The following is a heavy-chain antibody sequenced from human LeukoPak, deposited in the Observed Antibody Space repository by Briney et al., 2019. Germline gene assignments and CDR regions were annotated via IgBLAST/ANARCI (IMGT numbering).Heavy chain of an antibody. Sequence: GGSLRLSCVASGFTFSRYAMHWVRQAPGKGLEWVAVISYDGSNKYYADSVKGRFTISRDNSKNTLFVQMNSLRAEDTAVYYCAKDSVQTKVAGTTFEYWGQGTLVTVSS. CDR2: ISYDGSNK. J-gene: IGHJ4*02. CDR1: GFTFSRYA. D-gene: IGHD6-19*01. V-gene: IGHV3-30*04. CDR3: AKDSVQTKVAGTTFEY.